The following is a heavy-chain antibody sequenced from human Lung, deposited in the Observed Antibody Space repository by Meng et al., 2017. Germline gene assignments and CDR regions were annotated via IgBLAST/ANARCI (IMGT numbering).Heavy chain of an antibody. J-gene: IGHJ4*02. CDR2: INPNSGGA. Sequence: QAQLVQSGAEVKKPGASAKVSCKASGYTFIAYYMHWVRQAPGQGLEWMGRINPNSGGADYAQKFQGRVTMTRDKSISTAYMELTRLRSDDTAVYYCAREQQWLVQDFDSWGQGTLVTVSS. CDR3: AREQQWLVQDFDS. CDR1: GYTFIAYY. V-gene: IGHV1-2*06. D-gene: IGHD6-19*01.